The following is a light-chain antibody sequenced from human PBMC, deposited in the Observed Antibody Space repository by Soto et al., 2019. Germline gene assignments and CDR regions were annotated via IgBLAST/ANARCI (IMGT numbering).Light chain of an antibody. V-gene: IGKV1-5*01. Sequence: DIQMTQSPSTLSASVGDRVTITYRASQSISNRLAWYQQKPGKAPKVLIYDASSLQSGVPSRFSGSGSGTYFTLIIDSLQPEDFATYYCQQYNSHPITFGGGTKVDIK. CDR3: QQYNSHPIT. J-gene: IGKJ4*01. CDR2: DAS. CDR1: QSISNR.